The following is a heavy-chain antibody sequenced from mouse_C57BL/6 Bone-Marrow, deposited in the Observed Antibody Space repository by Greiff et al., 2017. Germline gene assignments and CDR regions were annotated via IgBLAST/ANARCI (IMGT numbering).Heavy chain of an antibody. CDR3: ALPYFDY. J-gene: IGHJ2*01. CDR1: GYTFTSYW. CDR2: IDPSGSYT. Sequence: QVQLQQPGAELVMPGASVKLSCKASGYTFTSYWMHWVKQRPGQGLEWIGEIDPSGSYTNYNQKFKGKSTLTVDKSSSTAYMQLSSLTSEDSAVYYCALPYFDYWGQGATLTVSS. D-gene: IGHD1-1*01. V-gene: IGHV1-69*01.